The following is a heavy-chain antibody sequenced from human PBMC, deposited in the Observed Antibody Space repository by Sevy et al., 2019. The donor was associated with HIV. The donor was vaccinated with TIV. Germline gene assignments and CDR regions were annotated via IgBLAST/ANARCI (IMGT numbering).Heavy chain of an antibody. V-gene: IGHV3-21*06. J-gene: IGHJ4*02. CDR2: ISSRSSHI. Sequence: GGSLRLSCAASGFTFSSYAMHWVRQAPGKGLEWVSSISSRSSHIYYADSVKGQFTVSRDNAKNSVYLQMNSLRAEDTAMYYCTRARGGVAASGDYWGQGTLVTVSS. D-gene: IGHD6-13*01. CDR1: GFTFSSYA. CDR3: TRARGGVAASGDY.